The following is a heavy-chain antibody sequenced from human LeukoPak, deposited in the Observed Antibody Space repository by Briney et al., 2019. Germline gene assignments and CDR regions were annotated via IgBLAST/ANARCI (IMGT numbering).Heavy chain of an antibody. D-gene: IGHD5-18*01. Sequence: PSETLPLTCTVSGDSLSSTTYYWGWIRQPPGKGLEWIGSVYYSGSTYYNPSLKSRVTISVDTSKNQFSLNLSSVTAADTAVYYCARDAYNYGGRTHPYYFDYWAQGTLVTVSS. CDR1: GDSLSSTTYY. CDR2: VYYSGST. V-gene: IGHV4-39*07. CDR3: ARDAYNYGGRTHPYYFDY. J-gene: IGHJ4*02.